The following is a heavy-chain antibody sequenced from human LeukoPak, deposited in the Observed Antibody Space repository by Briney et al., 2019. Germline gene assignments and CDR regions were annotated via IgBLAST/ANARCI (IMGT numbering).Heavy chain of an antibody. Sequence: ASVKVSCKASGYTFTGYYMHWVRQAPGQGLEWMGWINPNSGGTNYAQKFQGRVTMTRDTSISTAYMELSRLRSDDTAVYYCAASITMIVVVLDYWGQGTLVTVSS. CDR1: GYTFTGYY. CDR3: AASITMIVVVLDY. V-gene: IGHV1-2*02. CDR2: INPNSGGT. D-gene: IGHD3-22*01. J-gene: IGHJ4*02.